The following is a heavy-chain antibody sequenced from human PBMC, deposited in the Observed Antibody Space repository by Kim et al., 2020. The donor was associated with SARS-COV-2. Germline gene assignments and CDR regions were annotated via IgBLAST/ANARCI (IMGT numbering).Heavy chain of an antibody. V-gene: IGHV1-2*02. CDR1: GNTFTDHY. CDR3: VQNGMGRWTGLHY. CDR2: INPNDGGT. Sequence: ASVKVSCKASGNTFTDHYIYWMRQAPGQGLEWVGWINPNDGGTKYAQKFQGRVTLTRDTTISTAYMELSSLTSDDTAVFYCVQNGMGRWTGLHYWGQGTLVTVSP. D-gene: IGHD1-26*01. J-gene: IGHJ4*02.